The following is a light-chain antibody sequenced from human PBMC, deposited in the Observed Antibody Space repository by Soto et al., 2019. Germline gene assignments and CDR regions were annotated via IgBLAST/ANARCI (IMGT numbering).Light chain of an antibody. CDR1: SSDVGGYNY. CDR2: EVS. Sequence: QSVLTQPASVSGSPGQSITISCTGTSSDVGGYNYVSWYQQHPGTAPKLMIYEVSNRPSGLSNRFSGSKSGNTASLTISGLQAEDEADYYCSSYTNSNTQVFGTGTKVTVL. CDR3: SSYTNSNTQV. V-gene: IGLV2-14*01. J-gene: IGLJ1*01.